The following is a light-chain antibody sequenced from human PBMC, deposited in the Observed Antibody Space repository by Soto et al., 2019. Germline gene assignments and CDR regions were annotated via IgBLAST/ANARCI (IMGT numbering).Light chain of an antibody. CDR3: QSFDSSRFYV. J-gene: IGLJ1*01. CDR1: SSNIGTGYD. Sequence: QSVLTQPPSVSGAPGQRVTISCTGSSSNIGTGYDVHWYQQLPGTAPKLLIYGNSNRPSGVPDRFSGSKSGTSASLAITGPQAGDEADYYRQSFDSSRFYVFGTGTKVTVL. CDR2: GNS. V-gene: IGLV1-40*01.